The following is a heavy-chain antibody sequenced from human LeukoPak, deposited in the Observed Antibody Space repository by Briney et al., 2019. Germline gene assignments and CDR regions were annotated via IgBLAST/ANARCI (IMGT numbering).Heavy chain of an antibody. CDR1: GFTFSDYY. CDR2: ISSSGSTI. V-gene: IGHV3-11*01. J-gene: IGHJ4*02. Sequence: PGGSLRLSCAASGFTFSDYYMSWIRQAPGKGLEWVSYISSSGSTIYYADSVKGRFTISRDNAKNSLYLQMNSLRAEDTAVYYCARDRRVGYCSSTSCPNFDYWGQGTLVTVSS. CDR3: ARDRRVGYCSSTSCPNFDY. D-gene: IGHD2-2*01.